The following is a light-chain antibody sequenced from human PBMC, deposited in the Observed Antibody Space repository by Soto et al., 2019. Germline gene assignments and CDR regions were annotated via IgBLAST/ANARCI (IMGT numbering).Light chain of an antibody. V-gene: IGKV1-5*03. J-gene: IGKJ1*01. Sequence: DIQMTQSPSTLSGSVGDRVTITCRASQTISSWLAWYQQKPGKAPKLLIYKASTLKSGVPSRFSGSGSATEFTLTISSLQPDDFATYYCQQYNSYWGTFGQGTKVDIK. CDR3: QQYNSYWGT. CDR1: QTISSW. CDR2: KAS.